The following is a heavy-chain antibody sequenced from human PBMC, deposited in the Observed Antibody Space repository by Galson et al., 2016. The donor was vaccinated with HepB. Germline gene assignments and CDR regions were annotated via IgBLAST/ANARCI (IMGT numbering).Heavy chain of an antibody. CDR3: AKPRGSHGYFDY. V-gene: IGHV1-69*05. CDR2: IMPLYGTP. Sequence: SVKVSCKASGGTFSNFAISWVRQAPGQGPEWMGGIMPLYGTPNYAQNFQGRLTITTDASTTTAYMEVSSLRSEDTAVYFCAKPRGSHGYFDYWGQGSLVTVSS. CDR1: GGTFSNFA. J-gene: IGHJ4*02. D-gene: IGHD1-26*01.